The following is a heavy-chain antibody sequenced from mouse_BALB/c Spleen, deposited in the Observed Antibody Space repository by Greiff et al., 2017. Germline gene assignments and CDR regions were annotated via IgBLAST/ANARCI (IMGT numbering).Heavy chain of an antibody. D-gene: IGHD6-1*01. CDR3: TRGTTTTYYFDY. V-gene: IGHV1S22*01. CDR2: IYPGSGST. CDR1: GYTFTSYW. J-gene: IGHJ2*01. Sequence: LKQPGSELVRPGASVKLSCKASGYTFTSYWMHWVKQRHGQGLEWIGNIYPGSGSTNYDEKFKSRGTLTVDTSSSTAYMHLSSLTSEDSAVYYCTRGTTTTYYFDYWGQGTTLTVSS.